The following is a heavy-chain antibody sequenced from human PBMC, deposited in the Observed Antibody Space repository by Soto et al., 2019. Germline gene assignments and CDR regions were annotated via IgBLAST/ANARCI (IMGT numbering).Heavy chain of an antibody. CDR2: IGAYNGNT. V-gene: IGHV1-18*01. CDR3: ARGWSIAVAGGGRTAHTTTSYYYYGMDV. CDR1: GYTFTSYG. Sequence: ASVKVSCKASGYTFTSYGISWVRQAPGQGLEWMGWIGAYNGNTNYAEKFQGRVTITADESTSTAYMELSSLRSEDTAVYYCARGWSIAVAGGGRTAHTTTSYYYYGMDVWGQGTTVTVSS. D-gene: IGHD6-19*01. J-gene: IGHJ6*02.